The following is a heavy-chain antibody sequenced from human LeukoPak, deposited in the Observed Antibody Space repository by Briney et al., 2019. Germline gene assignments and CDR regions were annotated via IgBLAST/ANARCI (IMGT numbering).Heavy chain of an antibody. CDR1: GYIFSSYV. D-gene: IGHD3-9*01. Sequence: ASVKVSCKTSGYIFSSYVITWVRQAPGQGLEWMGWTSDYNGNTKYAQKLQGRVTMTTDTSASTAYMELRSLRSDDTAVYYCARVDLWGDILTGYHKVDYWGPGTLVTVSS. J-gene: IGHJ4*02. CDR2: TSDYNGNT. CDR3: ARVDLWGDILTGYHKVDY. V-gene: IGHV1-18*01.